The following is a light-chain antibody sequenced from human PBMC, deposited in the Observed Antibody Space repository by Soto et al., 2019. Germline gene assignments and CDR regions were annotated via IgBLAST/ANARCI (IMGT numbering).Light chain of an antibody. V-gene: IGKV1-9*01. Sequence: DIQLTQSPSFLSASVGDRVTITCRASQSISSYLAWYQQKPGKAPKLLIYAAYTLQSWVPSRISVSGSGTEFTLTISCLQHEDFATYYCQQLNSYPCLTCGGGTKVEIK. CDR3: QQLNSYPCLT. CDR2: AAY. CDR1: QSISSY. J-gene: IGKJ4*01.